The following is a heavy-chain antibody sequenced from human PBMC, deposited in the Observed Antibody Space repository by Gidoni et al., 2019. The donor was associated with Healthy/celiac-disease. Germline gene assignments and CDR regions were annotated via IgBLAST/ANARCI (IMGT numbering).Heavy chain of an antibody. CDR3: ARPVPAASPFYWYFDL. CDR2: IAPSDSYT. CDR1: CYRFTSYW. Sequence: EVQLVQSGAEMKKPGEPLRISCKGSCYRFTSYWISWVRQMPGKGLEWMGRIAPSDSYTNYSPSFQGHVTISADKFISTAYLQWSSLKASDTAMYYCARPVPAASPFYWYFDLWGRGTLVTVSS. V-gene: IGHV5-10-1*03. J-gene: IGHJ2*01. D-gene: IGHD2-2*01.